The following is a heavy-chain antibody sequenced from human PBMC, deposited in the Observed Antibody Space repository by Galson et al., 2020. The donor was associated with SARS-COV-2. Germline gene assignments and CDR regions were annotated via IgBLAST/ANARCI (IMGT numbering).Heavy chain of an antibody. CDR3: ARAPKYCSGGSCYQNLDY. V-gene: IGHV4-59*13. D-gene: IGHD2-15*01. J-gene: IGHJ4*02. CDR1: GGSISNYY. CDR2: IYYSGST. Sequence: SETLSLTCTVSGGSISNYYWTWIRQPPGEGLEWIGYIYYSGSTNYNPSLKSRVTISIDTSENQFSLKLSSVTAADTAVYYCARAPKYCSGGSCYQNLDYWGQGTLVTVSS.